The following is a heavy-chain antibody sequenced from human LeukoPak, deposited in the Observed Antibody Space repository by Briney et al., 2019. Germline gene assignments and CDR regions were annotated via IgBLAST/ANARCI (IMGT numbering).Heavy chain of an antibody. D-gene: IGHD2-21*02. J-gene: IGHJ4*02. CDR1: GGSISSYY. CDR3: ASSRVTGDFDY. Sequence: SETLSLTCTVSGGSISSYYWSWIRQPPGKGLEWIGYIYYSGGTNYNPSLKSRVTISVDTSKNQFSLKLSSVTAADTAVYYCASSRVTGDFDYWGQGTLVTVSS. V-gene: IGHV4-59*01. CDR2: IYYSGGT.